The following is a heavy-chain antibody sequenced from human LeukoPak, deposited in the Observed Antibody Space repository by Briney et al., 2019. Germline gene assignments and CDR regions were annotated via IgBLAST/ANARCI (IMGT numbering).Heavy chain of an antibody. CDR2: IGACNGNT. V-gene: IGHV1-18*04. D-gene: IGHD3-10*01. J-gene: IGHJ6*02. Sequence: ASVKVSCKASGYNFPNYGISWVRQAPGQGLEWMGWIGACNGNTHYAQKFQGSVAMTTDTSTKTVYMELRSLRFDGTAVYYCARDRRFSSGGSRPRYYYGMDVWGQGTTVTVSS. CDR3: ARDRRFSSGGSRPRYYYGMDV. CDR1: GYNFPNYG.